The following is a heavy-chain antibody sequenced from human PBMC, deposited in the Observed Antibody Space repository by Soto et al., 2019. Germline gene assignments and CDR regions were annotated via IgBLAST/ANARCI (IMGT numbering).Heavy chain of an antibody. Sequence: GGSLRLSCAASGFTFSSYGMHWGRQAPGKGLEWVAVISYDGSNKYYADSVKGRFTISRDNSKNTLYLQMNSLRAEDTAVYYCAKDQIAAVYYYYGMDVWGQGTTVTVSS. V-gene: IGHV3-30*18. CDR1: GFTFSSYG. D-gene: IGHD6-25*01. CDR2: ISYDGSNK. J-gene: IGHJ6*02. CDR3: AKDQIAAVYYYYGMDV.